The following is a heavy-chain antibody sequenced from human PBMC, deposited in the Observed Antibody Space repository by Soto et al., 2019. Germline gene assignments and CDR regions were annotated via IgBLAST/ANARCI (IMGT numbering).Heavy chain of an antibody. CDR2: ISYDGSNK. CDR1: GFTFSSYA. J-gene: IGHJ4*02. D-gene: IGHD2-15*01. Sequence: PGGSLRLSCAASGFTFSSYAMHWVRQAPGKGLEWVAVISYDGSNKYYADSVKGRITISRDNSKNTLYLQMNSLRAEDTAVYYCARVPSSSGRAHFDYWGQGTLVTVPQ. CDR3: ARVPSSSGRAHFDY. V-gene: IGHV3-30-3*01.